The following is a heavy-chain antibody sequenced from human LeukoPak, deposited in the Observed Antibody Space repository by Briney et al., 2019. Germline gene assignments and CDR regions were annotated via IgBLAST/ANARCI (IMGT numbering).Heavy chain of an antibody. J-gene: IGHJ4*02. CDR3: ARGVGANGPSPFDY. Sequence: PGGSLRLSCAASGFTFSTYIMNWVRQAPGKGLEWVSSISSSSTYTYYADSVKGRFTISRDNAENSLYLQMNSLRAEDTAVYYCARGVGANGPSPFDYWGQGTLVTVSS. D-gene: IGHD1-26*01. V-gene: IGHV3-21*01. CDR2: ISSSSTYT. CDR1: GFTFSTYI.